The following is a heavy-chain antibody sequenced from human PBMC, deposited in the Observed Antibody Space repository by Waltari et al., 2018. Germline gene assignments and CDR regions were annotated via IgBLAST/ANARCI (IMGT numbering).Heavy chain of an antibody. D-gene: IGHD3-16*01. J-gene: IGHJ4*02. CDR3: ARDGGGRWIYFDY. V-gene: IGHV3-7*01. CDR2: IKQDGSEK. Sequence: EVQLVESGGGLVQPGGSLRLSCAASVFTFSSYCISWVRQAPGKGLEWVANIKQDGSEKYYVDSVKGRFTISRDNAKNSLYLQMNSLRAEDTAVYYCARDGGGRWIYFDYWGQGTLVTVSS. CDR1: VFTFSSYC.